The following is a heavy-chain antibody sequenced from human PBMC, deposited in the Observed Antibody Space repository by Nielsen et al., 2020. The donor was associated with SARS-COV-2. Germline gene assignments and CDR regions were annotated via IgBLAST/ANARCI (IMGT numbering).Heavy chain of an antibody. D-gene: IGHD3-16*01. CDR3: ARGGGGMDV. V-gene: IGHV3-53*01. Sequence: GESLKISCAAPGFTVSRYNMNWVRQAPGKGLEWVSIIYSDGSTYYAGFVKGRLTISRDNSKNTLYLQMNSLRAEDTAVYYCARGGGGMDVWGQGTTVTVSS. CDR1: GFTVSRYN. CDR2: IYSDGST. J-gene: IGHJ6*02.